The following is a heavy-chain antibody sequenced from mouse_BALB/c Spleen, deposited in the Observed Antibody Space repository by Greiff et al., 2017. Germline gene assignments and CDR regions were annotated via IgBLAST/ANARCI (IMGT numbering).Heavy chain of an antibody. V-gene: IGHV1-80*01. Sequence: LVESGAELVRPGSSVKISCKASGYAFSSYWMNWVKQRPGQGIEWIGQFYPGDGDTNYNGKFKGKATLTADKSSSTAYMQLSSLTSEDSAVYFCARSTTVVMDYWGQGTSVTVSS. D-gene: IGHD1-1*01. CDR2: FYPGDGDT. CDR1: GYAFSSYW. J-gene: IGHJ4*01. CDR3: ARSTTVVMDY.